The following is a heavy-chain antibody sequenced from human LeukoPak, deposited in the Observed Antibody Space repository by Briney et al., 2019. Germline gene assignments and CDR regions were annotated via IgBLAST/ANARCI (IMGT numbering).Heavy chain of an antibody. CDR3: ARDSSIAAAYDY. CDR1: GFTFSSSS. Sequence: PGGSLRLSRAASGFTFSSSSMRWVSHAPGKGLEWVSSISSSSSYIYYADSVKGRFTISRDNAKNSLYLQMNSLRAEDTAVYYCARDSSIAAAYDYWGQGTLVTVSS. V-gene: IGHV3-21*01. J-gene: IGHJ4*02. CDR2: ISSSSSYI. D-gene: IGHD6-13*01.